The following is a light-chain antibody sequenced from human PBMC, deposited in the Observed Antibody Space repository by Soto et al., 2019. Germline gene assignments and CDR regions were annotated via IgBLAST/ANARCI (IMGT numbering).Light chain of an antibody. Sequence: QAVVTQEPSLTVSPGGTVTLTCAPTTGAVTSDYFPNWLQQKPGQAPRALIFGTSNRHSWTPARFSASLLGGKAALTLSGVQPEDEAEYYCLLYYGGAQAVFGGGTQLTVL. V-gene: IGLV7-43*01. J-gene: IGLJ7*01. CDR1: TGAVTSDYF. CDR2: GTS. CDR3: LLYYGGAQAV.